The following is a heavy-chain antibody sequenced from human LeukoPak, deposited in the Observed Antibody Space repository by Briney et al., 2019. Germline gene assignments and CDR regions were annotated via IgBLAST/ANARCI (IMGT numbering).Heavy chain of an antibody. CDR1: GYTFTGYY. V-gene: IGHV1-2*02. CDR2: INPNSGGT. D-gene: IGHD5-18*01. J-gene: IGHJ4*02. Sequence: GASVKVSCKASGYTFTGYYMPWVRQAPGQGLEWMGWINPNSGGTNYAQKFQGRVTMTRDTSISTAYMELSRLRSDDTAVYYCARRGYSYGYENGVLDYWGQGILVTVSS. CDR3: ARRGYSYGYENGVLDY.